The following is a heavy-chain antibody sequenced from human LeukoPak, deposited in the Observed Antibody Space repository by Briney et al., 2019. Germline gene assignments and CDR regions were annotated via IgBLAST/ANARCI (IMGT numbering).Heavy chain of an antibody. D-gene: IGHD5-18*01. CDR3: TRRPGYSYPFDY. Sequence: GGSLKLSCAASGFTFSGSAMHWVRQASGKGLEWVGRIRSKANSYATAYAASVKGRFTIPRDDSKNTAYLQMNSLKTEDTAVYYCTRRPGYSYPFDYWGQGTLVTVSS. V-gene: IGHV3-73*01. CDR1: GFTFSGSA. CDR2: IRSKANSYAT. J-gene: IGHJ4*02.